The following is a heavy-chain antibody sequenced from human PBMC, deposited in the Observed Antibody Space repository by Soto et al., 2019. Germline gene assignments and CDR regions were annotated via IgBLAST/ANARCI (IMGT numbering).Heavy chain of an antibody. V-gene: IGHV4-31*03. CDR3: AKTYPGDTCFDY. CDR1: GGSISSGGYY. D-gene: IGHD2-2*02. J-gene: IGHJ4*02. CDR2: IYYSGST. Sequence: SCTVSGGSISSGGYYWSWIRQHPGKGLEWIGYIYYSGSTYYNPSLKSRVTISVDTSKNQFSLRLSSVTAADTAVYYCAKTYPGDTCFDYRREGTLVTSPQ.